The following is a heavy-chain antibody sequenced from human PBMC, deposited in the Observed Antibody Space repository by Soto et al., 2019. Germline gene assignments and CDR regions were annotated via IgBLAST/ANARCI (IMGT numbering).Heavy chain of an antibody. J-gene: IGHJ5*02. CDR2: FDPEDGET. V-gene: IGHV1-24*01. D-gene: IGHD6-13*01. CDR1: GYTLTELS. CDR3: ATGIAAPNWFDP. Sequence: ASVKVSCKVSGYTLTELSMHWVRQAPGKGLEWMGGFDPEDGETIYAQKFQGRVTMTEDTSTDTAYMKLSSLRSEDTAVYYCATGIAAPNWFDPWGQGTLVTVSS.